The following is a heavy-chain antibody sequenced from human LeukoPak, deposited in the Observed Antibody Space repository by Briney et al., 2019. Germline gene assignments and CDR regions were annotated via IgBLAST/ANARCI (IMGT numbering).Heavy chain of an antibody. Sequence: GGSLRLSCAASGFTFDDCAMHWARQAPGKGLEWVSGISWNSGSIGYADSVKGRFTISRDNAKNSLYLQMNSLRAEDTALYYCAKDKAAAGTMTFDYWGQGTLVTVSS. D-gene: IGHD6-13*01. V-gene: IGHV3-9*01. CDR1: GFTFDDCA. CDR3: AKDKAAAGTMTFDY. J-gene: IGHJ4*02. CDR2: ISWNSGSI.